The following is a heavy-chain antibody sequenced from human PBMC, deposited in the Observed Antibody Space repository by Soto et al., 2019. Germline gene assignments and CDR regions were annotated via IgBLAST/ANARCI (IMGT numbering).Heavy chain of an antibody. CDR2: SVPTLGMA. CDR3: ASGDCSGGRCYSDFDF. J-gene: IGHJ4*02. D-gene: IGHD2-15*01. V-gene: IGHV1-69*02. CDR1: GDTFTDHT. Sequence: QVHLVQSGAEVQKPGSSVKVSCKASGDTFTDHTVTWVRQAPGQGLEWMGRSVPTLGMANYAQTFQGRVTITADTSMTTAYLELTGLTSDDSAVYYCASGDCSGGRCYSDFDFWGQGTLVTVSS.